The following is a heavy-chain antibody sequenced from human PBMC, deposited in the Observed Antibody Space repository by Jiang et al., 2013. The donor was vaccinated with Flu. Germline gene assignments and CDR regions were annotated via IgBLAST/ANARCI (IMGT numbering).Heavy chain of an antibody. J-gene: IGHJ5*02. CDR2: IYPGDSDT. D-gene: IGHD5-24*01. CDR1: GYTFSDYW. Sequence: QLVESGAEVKEPGESLKISCKGSGYTFSDYWIAWVRQAPGKGLEWMGTIYPGDSDTRYSPSFQGQVTMSADKSISSAFLQWSSLKASDTAMYYCAKHGSAGREAYNLGLDPWGQGTLVTVSS. V-gene: IGHV5-51*01. CDR3: AKHGSAGREAYNLGLDP.